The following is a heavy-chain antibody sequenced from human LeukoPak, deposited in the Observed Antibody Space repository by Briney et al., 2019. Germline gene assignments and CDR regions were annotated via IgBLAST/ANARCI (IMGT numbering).Heavy chain of an antibody. V-gene: IGHV3-7*01. J-gene: IGHJ4*02. CDR1: GFTFSSSS. CDR3: ASETTVPMYYFDY. D-gene: IGHD4-17*01. CDR2: IKQDGSEK. Sequence: GGSLRLSCAASGFTFSSSSMNWVRQAPGKGLEWVANIKQDGSEKYYVDPVKGRFTISRDNAKNSLYLQMNSLRAEDTAVYYCASETTVPMYYFDYWGQGTLVTVSS.